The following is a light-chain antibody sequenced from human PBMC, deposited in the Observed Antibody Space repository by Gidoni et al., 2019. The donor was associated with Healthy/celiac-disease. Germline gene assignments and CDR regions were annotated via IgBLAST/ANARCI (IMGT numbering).Light chain of an antibody. CDR2: AAS. J-gene: IGKJ3*01. CDR3: QQSYSTPGFT. V-gene: IGKV1-39*01. CDR1: QSISSY. Sequence: DLQMTQSPSSLSASVGDRVTITCRASQSISSYLHWYQQKPGKAPKLLIYAASSLQSGVPSRFSGSGSGTDFTLTISSLQPEDFATYYCQQSYSTPGFTFGPGTKVDIK.